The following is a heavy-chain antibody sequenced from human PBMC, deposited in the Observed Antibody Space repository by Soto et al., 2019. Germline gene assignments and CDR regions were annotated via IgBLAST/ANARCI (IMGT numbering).Heavy chain of an antibody. D-gene: IGHD3-16*01. CDR3: VHKGGGDRILDY. J-gene: IGHJ4*02. CDR1: GFSLSTSGVG. V-gene: IGHV2-5*02. CDR2: IYWDDYK. Sequence: GSGPTLVNPTQTLTLTCTFSGFSLSTSGVGVGWIRQPPGEALEWLALIYWDDYKHFSPSLESRLTITKDTSKNQVVLTMTNMDPVDPATYYCVHKGGGDRILDYWGQGTLVTVSS.